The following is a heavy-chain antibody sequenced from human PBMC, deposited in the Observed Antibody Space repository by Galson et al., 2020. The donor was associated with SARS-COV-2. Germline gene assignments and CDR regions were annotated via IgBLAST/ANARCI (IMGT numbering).Heavy chain of an antibody. CDR3: ARGTGQWLVWGYYYYGMDV. CDR2: MNPNSGNT. V-gene: IGHV1-8*01. Sequence: ASVKVSCKASGYTFTSYDINWVRQATGQGLEWMGWMNPNSGNTGYAQKFQGRVTMTRNTSISTAYMELSSLRSEDTAVYYCARGTGQWLVWGYYYYGMDVWGQGTTVTVSS. D-gene: IGHD6-19*01. J-gene: IGHJ6*02. CDR1: GYTFTSYD.